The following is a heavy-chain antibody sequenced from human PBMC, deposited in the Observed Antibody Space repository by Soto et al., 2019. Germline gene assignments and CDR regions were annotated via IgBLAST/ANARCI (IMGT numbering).Heavy chain of an antibody. V-gene: IGHV3-23*01. D-gene: IGHD6-6*01. J-gene: IGHJ6*02. CDR1: GFTFSSYA. CDR3: AKAGSSSSYFFYGMDV. Sequence: VGSLRLSCAASGFTFSSYAMSWVRQAPGKGLEWVSAISGSGGSTYYADSVKGRFTISRDNSKNTLYLQMNSLRAEDTAVYCCAKAGSSSSYFFYGMDVWGQGTTVTVSS. CDR2: ISGSGGST.